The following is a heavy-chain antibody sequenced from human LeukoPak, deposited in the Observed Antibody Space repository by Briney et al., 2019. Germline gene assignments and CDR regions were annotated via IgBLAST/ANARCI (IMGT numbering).Heavy chain of an antibody. V-gene: IGHV1-69*13. J-gene: IGHJ3*02. CDR3: ARAWEPQDDAFDI. Sequence: SVKVSCKASGGTFISYAISWVRQAPGQGLEWMGGIIPIVGTANYAQKFQGRVTITADESTSTAYMELSSLRSEDTAVYYCARAWEPQDDAFDIWGQGTMVTVSS. CDR2: IIPIVGTA. D-gene: IGHD1-26*01. CDR1: GGTFISYA.